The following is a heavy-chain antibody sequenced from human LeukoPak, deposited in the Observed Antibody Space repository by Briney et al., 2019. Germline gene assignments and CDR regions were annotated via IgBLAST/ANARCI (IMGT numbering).Heavy chain of an antibody. CDR3: VKEGVEYSYSYGDY. CDR2: ITYDGGDK. V-gene: IGHV3-30*18. D-gene: IGHD3-16*01. CDR1: GFTFNNYA. J-gene: IGHJ4*02. Sequence: GGSLRLSCAASGFTFNNYAMYWVRQAPGKGLEWVALITYDGGDKYYAESMKGRITISRDNAENTLYLQMNNLRPDDTAFYFCVKEGVEYSYSYGDYWGQGTLVTVSS.